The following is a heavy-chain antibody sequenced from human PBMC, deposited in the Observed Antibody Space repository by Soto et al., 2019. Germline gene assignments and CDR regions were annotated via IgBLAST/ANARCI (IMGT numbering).Heavy chain of an antibody. CDR3: ARHPTIARFENGLDV. CDR1: GGSISSYY. V-gene: IGHV4-59*08. Sequence: SETLSLTCTVSGGSISSYYWTWIRQPPGKGLEWIGYIYYTGNTIYSPSLDRRVTLSVDTAKNQVSLKLTSVTPAADTAVYYCARHPTIARFENGLDVWGQGTMVTVS. CDR2: IYYTGNT. D-gene: IGHD3-3*01. J-gene: IGHJ6*02.